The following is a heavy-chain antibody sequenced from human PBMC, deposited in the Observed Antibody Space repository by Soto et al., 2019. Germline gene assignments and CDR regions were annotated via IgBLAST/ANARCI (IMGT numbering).Heavy chain of an antibody. J-gene: IGHJ4*02. CDR3: AKEPSSGFALENYFDY. V-gene: IGHV3-23*01. D-gene: IGHD1-1*01. Sequence: EVQLSGSGGGLVQPGGSLRLSCAASGFTFSSYAMSWVRQAPGKGLEWVSAISGSSTSTYYADSVKGRFTISRDNSKNSLSRQSNSLRAADTALYYCAKEPSSGFALENYFDYWGQGTMVIVSS. CDR2: ISGSSTST. CDR1: GFTFSSYA.